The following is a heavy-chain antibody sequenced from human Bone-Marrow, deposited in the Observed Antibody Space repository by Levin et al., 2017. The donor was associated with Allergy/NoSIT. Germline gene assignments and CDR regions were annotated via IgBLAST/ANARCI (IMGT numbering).Heavy chain of an antibody. Sequence: GESLKISCAASGFSFSSDEMTWFRQAPGTGLEWVSYISGPSSTIYYADSVKGRFTISRDNAKRAVYLQMNSLRVEDTAIYYCARLGVGASFDYWGQGVPVTVSS. V-gene: IGHV3-48*03. D-gene: IGHD1-26*01. CDR3: ARLGVGASFDY. CDR2: ISGPSSTI. CDR1: GFSFSSDE. J-gene: IGHJ4*02.